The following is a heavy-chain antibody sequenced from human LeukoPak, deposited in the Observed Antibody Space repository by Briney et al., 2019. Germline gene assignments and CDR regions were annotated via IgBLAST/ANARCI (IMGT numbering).Heavy chain of an antibody. J-gene: IGHJ3*02. V-gene: IGHV3-23*01. CDR1: GFTFSSYG. D-gene: IGHD1-26*01. CDR3: AKDSGSYPHDAFDI. Sequence: GGSLRLSCAASGFTFSSYGMSWARQAPGKGLEWVSAISGSGGSTYYADSVKGRFTISRDNSRNTLYLQMNSLRAEDMALYYCAKDSGSYPHDAFDIWGQGTMVTVSS. CDR2: ISGSGGST.